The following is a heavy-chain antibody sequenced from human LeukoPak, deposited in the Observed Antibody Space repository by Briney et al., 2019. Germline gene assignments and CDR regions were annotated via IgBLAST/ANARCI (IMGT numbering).Heavy chain of an antibody. CDR3: ARYPRDSSSWYDGAEGHYMDV. V-gene: IGHV4-39*01. J-gene: IGHJ6*03. Sequence: SETLSLACTVSGGSISSSSYYWGWIRQPPGKGLEWIGSIYYSGSTYYNPSLKSRVTISVDTSKNQFSLKLSSVTAADTAVYYCARYPRDSSSWYDGAEGHYMDVWGKGTTVTVSS. CDR1: GGSISSSSYY. D-gene: IGHD6-13*01. CDR2: IYYSGST.